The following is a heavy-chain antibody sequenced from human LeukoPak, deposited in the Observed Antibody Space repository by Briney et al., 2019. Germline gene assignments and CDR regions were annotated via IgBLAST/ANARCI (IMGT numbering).Heavy chain of an antibody. D-gene: IGHD6-13*01. CDR1: GGSFSGYY. Sequence: TSETLSLTCAVYGGSFSGYYWSWIRQPPGKGLEWIGEINHSGSTNYNPSLKSRVTISVDTSKNQFSLQLNSVTPEDTAVYYCARGKGYSSSWRRTFDYWGQGTLVTVSS. CDR3: ARGKGYSSSWRRTFDY. CDR2: INHSGST. V-gene: IGHV4-34*01. J-gene: IGHJ4*02.